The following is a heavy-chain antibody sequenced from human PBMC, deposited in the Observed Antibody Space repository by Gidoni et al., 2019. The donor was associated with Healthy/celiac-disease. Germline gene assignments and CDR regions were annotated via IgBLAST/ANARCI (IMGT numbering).Heavy chain of an antibody. CDR3: AREGILVGIDY. Sequence: EVQLVESGGGLVQPGGSLRLSCAASGFTFSSYSMNWVRQAPGKGLEWVAYISSSSRTIYYADYVKGRFTISRDNAKNSLYLQMNSLRAEDTAVYYCAREGILVGIDYWGQGTLVTVSS. V-gene: IGHV3-48*01. CDR2: ISSSSRTI. CDR1: GFTFSSYS. D-gene: IGHD3-3*01. J-gene: IGHJ4*02.